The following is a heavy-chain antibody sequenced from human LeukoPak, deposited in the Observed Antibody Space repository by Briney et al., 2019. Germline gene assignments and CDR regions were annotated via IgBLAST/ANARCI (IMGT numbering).Heavy chain of an antibody. CDR1: GYTFTSYA. CDR2: INAGNGNT. V-gene: IGHV1-3*01. Sequence: VASVKVSCKASGYTFTSYAMHWVRQAPGQRLEWMGWINAGNGNTKYSQKFQGRVTITRDTSASTAYMELSSLRSEDTAVYYCARRYSGSYFHFDYWGQGTLVTVSS. CDR3: ARRYSGSYFHFDY. J-gene: IGHJ4*02. D-gene: IGHD1-26*01.